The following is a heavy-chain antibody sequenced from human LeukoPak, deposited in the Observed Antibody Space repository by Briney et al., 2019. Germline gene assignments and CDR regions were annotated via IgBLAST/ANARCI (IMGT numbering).Heavy chain of an antibody. V-gene: IGHV1-2*02. CDR1: GYTFTGYY. CDR2: INPNSGGT. D-gene: IGHD2-21*02. J-gene: IGHJ5*02. CDR3: AREVCGGDCYSGNRFDP. Sequence: ASVKVSCKASGYTFTGYYMHWVRQAPGQGLEWMGWINPNSGGTNYAQKFQGRVTMTRDTSITTVYMELSRLRSDDTAVYYCAREVCGGDCYSGNRFDPWGQGTLVTVSS.